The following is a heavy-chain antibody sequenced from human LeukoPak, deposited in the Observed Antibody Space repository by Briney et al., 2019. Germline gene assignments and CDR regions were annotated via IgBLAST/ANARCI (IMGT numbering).Heavy chain of an antibody. CDR3: ARDIKLRAAAGPRITPGTY. D-gene: IGHD6-13*01. J-gene: IGHJ4*02. CDR1: GFTFSSYS. Sequence: GGSLRLSCAASGFTFSSYSMIWVRQAPGKGLEWVSSISSSSSYIYYADSVKGRFTTSRDNSKNTLYLQMNSLRAEDTAVYYCARDIKLRAAAGPRITPGTYWGQGTLVTVSS. V-gene: IGHV3-21*04. CDR2: ISSSSSYI.